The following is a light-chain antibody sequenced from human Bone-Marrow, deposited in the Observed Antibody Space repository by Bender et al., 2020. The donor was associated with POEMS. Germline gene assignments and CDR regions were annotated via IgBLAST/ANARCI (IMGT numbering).Light chain of an antibody. Sequence: SYVLTQPPSVSVAPGQTANITCGRSNIGSKGVHWYQQKPGQAPLLVVYDDSDRPSGIPERFAGSNSGNTATLTISRVEAGDEADYYCQVWDSSSDHPGYVFGTGTEVIVL. CDR3: QVWDSSSDHPGYV. V-gene: IGLV3-21*02. J-gene: IGLJ1*01. CDR2: DDS. CDR1: NIGSKG.